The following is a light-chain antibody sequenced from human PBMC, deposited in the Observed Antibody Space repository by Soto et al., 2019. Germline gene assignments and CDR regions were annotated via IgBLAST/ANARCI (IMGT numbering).Light chain of an antibody. CDR1: QGISSS. V-gene: IGKV1-9*01. CDR2: AAS. Sequence: DIQMTQSPSTLSAYVGDRVTVTCRASQGISSSLAWYQQKPGEAPKLLIYAASTLQSGVPSRFSGSGYGTEFTLTISSLQPEDFASYYCQLLANFPLTFGQGTRLEIK. CDR3: QLLANFPLT. J-gene: IGKJ5*01.